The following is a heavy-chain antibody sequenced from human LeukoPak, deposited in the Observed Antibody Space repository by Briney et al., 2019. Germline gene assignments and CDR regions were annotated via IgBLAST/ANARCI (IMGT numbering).Heavy chain of an antibody. D-gene: IGHD3-10*01. CDR3: ARRYYYGSEVLDY. CDR2: IYPGDSDV. CDR1: GYTFTTYW. J-gene: IGHJ4*02. Sequence: GESLKISCQASGYTFTTYWIGWVRQMPGKGLEWMAIIYPGDSDVRYSPSFQGQVTISADKSISTAYLQWSSLKASDTAMYYCARRYYYGSEVLDYWGQGTLVTVSS. V-gene: IGHV5-51*01.